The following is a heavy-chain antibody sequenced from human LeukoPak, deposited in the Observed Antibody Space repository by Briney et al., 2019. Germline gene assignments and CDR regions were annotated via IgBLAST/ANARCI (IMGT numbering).Heavy chain of an antibody. CDR3: ARGRSWLSVVIPEYFDY. CDR1: GGSISSYY. Sequence: SETLSLTCTVSGGSISSYYWSWIRQPPGKGLEWIGEINHSGSTNYNPSLKSRVTISVDTSKNQFSLKLSSVTAADTAVYYCARGRSWLSVVIPEYFDYWGQGTLVTVSS. V-gene: IGHV4-34*01. D-gene: IGHD3-22*01. CDR2: INHSGST. J-gene: IGHJ4*02.